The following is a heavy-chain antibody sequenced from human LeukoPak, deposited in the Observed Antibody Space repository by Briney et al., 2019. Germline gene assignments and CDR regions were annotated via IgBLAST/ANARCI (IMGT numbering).Heavy chain of an antibody. Sequence: KPSETLSLTCTVSDGSISSNGYYWGWIRQPPGKGLEWIGSIYHSGSSYYNPSLRSRVTISIDTSKNQLSLKLSSVTAADTAVYFCARLRGYSYGPGDFWGQGTLVTVSS. D-gene: IGHD5-18*01. V-gene: IGHV4-39*01. CDR1: DGSISSNGYY. CDR2: IYHSGSS. CDR3: ARLRGYSYGPGDF. J-gene: IGHJ4*02.